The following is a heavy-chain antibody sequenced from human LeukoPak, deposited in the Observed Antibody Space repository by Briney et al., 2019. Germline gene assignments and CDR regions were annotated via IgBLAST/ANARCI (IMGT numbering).Heavy chain of an antibody. D-gene: IGHD4-23*01. CDR2: LDWDDDK. Sequence: ESGPALVKPTQTLTVTCTFSGFSLSTSGMCVSWVRQPPGKALEWLALLDWDDDKFYSTSLKTRLTISKDTSRHQVVLTMTNMDPVDTATYYCARIQAYGGNAEGYYFNYWGQGTLVTVSS. CDR3: ARIQAYGGNAEGYYFNY. CDR1: GFSLSTSGMC. J-gene: IGHJ4*02. V-gene: IGHV2-70*20.